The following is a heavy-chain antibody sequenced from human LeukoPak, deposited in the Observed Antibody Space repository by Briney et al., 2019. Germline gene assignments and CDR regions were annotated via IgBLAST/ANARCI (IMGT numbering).Heavy chain of an antibody. D-gene: IGHD3-22*01. CDR1: GYSISSGYY. Sequence: PSETLSLTCTVSGYSISSGYYWGWIRQPPGKGLEWIGSIYHSGSTYYNPSLKSRVTISVDTSKNQFSLKLSSVTAADTAVYYCARHAVDYYDSSGPLGDYWGQGTLVTVSS. V-gene: IGHV4-38-2*02. J-gene: IGHJ4*02. CDR2: IYHSGST. CDR3: ARHAVDYYDSSGPLGDY.